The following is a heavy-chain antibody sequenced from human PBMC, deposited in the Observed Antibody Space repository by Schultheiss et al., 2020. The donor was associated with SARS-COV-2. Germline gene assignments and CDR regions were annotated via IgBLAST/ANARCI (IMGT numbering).Heavy chain of an antibody. Sequence: SETLSLTCTVSGGSISSGGYYWSWIRQHPGKGLEWIGYIYYSGSTYYNPSLKSRVTMSVDTSKNQFSLKLSSVTAADTAVYYCARKITFGGVIGGNYDYWGQGTVVTVSS. D-gene: IGHD3-16*01. CDR3: ARKITFGGVIGGNYDY. V-gene: IGHV4-31*03. CDR1: GGSISSGGYY. CDR2: IYYSGST. J-gene: IGHJ4*02.